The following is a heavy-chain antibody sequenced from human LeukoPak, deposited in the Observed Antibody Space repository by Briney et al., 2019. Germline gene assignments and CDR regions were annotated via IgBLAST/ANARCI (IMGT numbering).Heavy chain of an antibody. CDR1: GLNFNTYD. V-gene: IGHV3-23*01. Sequence: GGSLRLSCVGSGLNFNTYDLTWVRQAPGKGLEWVALFGTRHTHIFYADSVKGRFTISRDNSKNTLYLQMNSLRAEDTAVYYCAKGKWLVRGAFDIWGQGTMVTVSS. CDR3: AKGKWLVRGAFDI. D-gene: IGHD3-10*01. J-gene: IGHJ3*02. CDR2: FGTRHTHI.